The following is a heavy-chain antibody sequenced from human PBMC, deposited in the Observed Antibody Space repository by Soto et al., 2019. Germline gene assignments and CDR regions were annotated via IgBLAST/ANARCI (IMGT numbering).Heavy chain of an antibody. D-gene: IGHD6-19*01. V-gene: IGHV3-23*01. CDR1: GFTFSTYA. J-gene: IGHJ5*02. CDR3: AKGSSGWYSFGFDP. CDR2: LSGRCGRT. Sequence: EVQLLESGGGLVQPGGSLRLSCVASGFTFSTYAMNWVRQAPGKGLQWVSALSGRCGRTFYAYSVKGRFTISRDNSKNTLFLQMNSLRAKDTAVYYCAKGSSGWYSFGFDPWGQGTLVTVSS.